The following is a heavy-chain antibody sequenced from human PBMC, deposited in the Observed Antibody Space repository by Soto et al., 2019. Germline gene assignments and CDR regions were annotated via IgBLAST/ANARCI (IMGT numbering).Heavy chain of an antibody. CDR1: GFTFSSYG. CDR2: IWYDGSNK. D-gene: IGHD2-15*01. Sequence: GGSLRLSCAASGFTFSSYGMHWVRQAPGKGLEWVAVIWYDGSNKYYADSVKGRFTISRDNSKNTLYLQMNSLRAEDTAVYYCAGGEQLGYCSGDSCYGDLGMDVWGQGTTVTVSS. V-gene: IGHV3-33*01. CDR3: AGGEQLGYCSGDSCYGDLGMDV. J-gene: IGHJ6*02.